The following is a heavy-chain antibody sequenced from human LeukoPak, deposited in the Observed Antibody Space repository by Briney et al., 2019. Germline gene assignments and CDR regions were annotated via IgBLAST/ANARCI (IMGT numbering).Heavy chain of an antibody. Sequence: PGGSLRLSCADSGLIFNGYAVSWVRQAPGKGLEWVSAISGSGGSTYYADSVKGRFTISRDNSKNTLYLQMNSLRAEDTAVYYCAKDLSVVVVAASDYWGQGTLVTVSS. CDR2: ISGSGGST. V-gene: IGHV3-23*01. CDR3: AKDLSVVVVAASDY. CDR1: GLIFNGYA. J-gene: IGHJ4*02. D-gene: IGHD2-15*01.